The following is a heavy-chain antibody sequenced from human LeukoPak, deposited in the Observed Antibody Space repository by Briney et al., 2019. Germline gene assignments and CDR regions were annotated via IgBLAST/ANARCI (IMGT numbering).Heavy chain of an antibody. CDR3: TKGGPRMIAFGGAPDAFDI. Sequence: GGSLRLSCAASGFNFAGSVMSWVRQAPGKGLEWVSALSASGGSTYYTDSVKGRFTISRDISNNTLYLQMNSLRVEDTAVYYCTKGGPRMIAFGGAPDAFDIWGQGTMVTVSS. CDR2: LSASGGST. CDR1: GFNFAGSV. J-gene: IGHJ3*02. D-gene: IGHD3-16*01. V-gene: IGHV3-23*01.